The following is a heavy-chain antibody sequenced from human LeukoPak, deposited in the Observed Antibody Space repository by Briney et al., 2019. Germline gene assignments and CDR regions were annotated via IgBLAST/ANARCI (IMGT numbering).Heavy chain of an antibody. CDR3: ARFGLVLHGDYYYMDV. D-gene: IGHD3/OR15-3a*01. CDR2: ISSSSSYI. CDR1: GFTFSSYS. Sequence: TGGSLRLSCAASGFTFSSYSMNWVRQAPGKGLEWVSSISSSSSYIYYADSVKGRFTISRDNAKNSLYLQMNSLRAEDTAVYYCARFGLVLHGDYYYMDVWGKGTTVTVSS. V-gene: IGHV3-21*01. J-gene: IGHJ6*03.